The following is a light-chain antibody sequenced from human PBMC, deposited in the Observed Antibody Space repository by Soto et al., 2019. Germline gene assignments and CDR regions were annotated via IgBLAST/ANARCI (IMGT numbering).Light chain of an antibody. Sequence: DIQMTQSPSSVSASVGDRVTITCRASQGISSWLAWYQQKPGKAPKLLIYAASSLQSGVTSTCTGNGSGTDFTLTIRRLQPKDIATSYLQKTHSFLLTFGGGTKVEIK. CDR1: QGISSW. V-gene: IGKV1-12*01. CDR3: QKTHSFLLT. CDR2: AAS. J-gene: IGKJ4*01.